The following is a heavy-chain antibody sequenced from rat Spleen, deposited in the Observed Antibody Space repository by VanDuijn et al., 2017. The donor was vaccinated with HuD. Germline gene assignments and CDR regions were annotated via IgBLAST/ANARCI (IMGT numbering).Heavy chain of an antibody. CDR2: IWNTGAT. J-gene: IGHJ3*01. CDR3: ARAHTTGIRDWLAY. CDR1: GFSLTTYN. Sequence: QVQLKESGPGLVQPSQTLSLSCTVAGFSLTTYNVHWLRQPPGKGLEWMGVIWNTGATRYISALKSRLSISKDTSKNQVFLKMNSLQTEDTATYYCARAHTTGIRDWLAYWGQGTLVTVSS. V-gene: IGHV2-41*01. D-gene: IGHD1-9*01.